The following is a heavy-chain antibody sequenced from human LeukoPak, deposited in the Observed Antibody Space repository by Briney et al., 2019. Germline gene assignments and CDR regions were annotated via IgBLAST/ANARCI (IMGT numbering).Heavy chain of an antibody. CDR3: ARGNYYDSSGYYYARFFDP. Sequence: ASVKVSCKASGYTFTDYYIHWVRQAPGQGLEWMGWVTPNSGGTNYAQKFQGRVTMTRDTSISTAYMELSSLRSEDTAVYYCARGNYYDSSGYYYARFFDPWGQGTLVTVSS. D-gene: IGHD3-22*01. V-gene: IGHV1-2*02. CDR1: GYTFTDYY. CDR2: VTPNSGGT. J-gene: IGHJ5*02.